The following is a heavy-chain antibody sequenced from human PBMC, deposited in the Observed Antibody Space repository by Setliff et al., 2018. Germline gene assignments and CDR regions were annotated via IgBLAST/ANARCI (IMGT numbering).Heavy chain of an antibody. CDR3: TRGGYSRGPPVYYFDC. V-gene: IGHV4-38-2*01. CDR2: IYHSGST. Sequence: KPSETLSLTCAVSGYSISSGYYWGWIRQPPGKGLEWIGNIYHSGSTYYNPSLKSRVTISVDTSKNQFSLKLSSVTAADTAVYYCTRGGYSRGPPVYYFDCWGQGTLVTVSS. J-gene: IGHJ4*02. CDR1: GYSISSGYY. D-gene: IGHD5-12*01.